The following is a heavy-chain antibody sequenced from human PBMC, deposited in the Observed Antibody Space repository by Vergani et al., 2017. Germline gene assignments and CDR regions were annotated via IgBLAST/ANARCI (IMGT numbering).Heavy chain of an antibody. V-gene: IGHV1-69*01. J-gene: IGHJ3*02. CDR2: IIPIFGTA. Sequence: QVQLVQSGAEVKKPGSSVKVSCKASGGTFSSYAISWVRQAPGQGLEWMGGIIPIFGTANYAQKFQGRVTFTADESTSTAYMELSSLRSEDTAVYYCARTRPAAISMNSAFDIWGQGTMVTVSS. CDR3: ARTRPAAISMNSAFDI. D-gene: IGHD2-2*01. CDR1: GGTFSSYA.